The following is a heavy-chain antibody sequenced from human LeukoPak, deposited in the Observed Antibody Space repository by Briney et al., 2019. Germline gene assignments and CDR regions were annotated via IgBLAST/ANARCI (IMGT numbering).Heavy chain of an antibody. D-gene: IGHD3-16*01. J-gene: IGHJ5*02. CDR1: GYTFTSYY. CDR3: ARDNGGGYGGVKNGLWFDP. V-gene: IGHV1-46*01. Sequence: GASVKVSCKASGYTFTSYYMHWVRQAPGQGLEWMGIINPSGGSTSYAQKFQGRVTMTRDTSTSTVYMELSSLRSEDTAVYYCARDNGGGYGGVKNGLWFDPWGQGTLVTVSS. CDR2: INPSGGST.